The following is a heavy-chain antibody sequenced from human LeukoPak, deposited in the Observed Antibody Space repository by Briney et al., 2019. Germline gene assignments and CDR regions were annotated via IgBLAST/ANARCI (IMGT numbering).Heavy chain of an antibody. CDR2: IYDSGST. Sequence: GSLRLSCAASGFTFSSYAMSWIRQPPGKGLEWIGYIYDSGSTNYNPSLESRVTISLDTSKNQFSLKLSSVTAADTAVYYCARGVVYDILTGYPTLDHWGQGTLVTVSS. J-gene: IGHJ4*02. CDR1: GFTFSSYA. CDR3: ARGVVYDILTGYPTLDH. D-gene: IGHD3-9*01. V-gene: IGHV4-59*01.